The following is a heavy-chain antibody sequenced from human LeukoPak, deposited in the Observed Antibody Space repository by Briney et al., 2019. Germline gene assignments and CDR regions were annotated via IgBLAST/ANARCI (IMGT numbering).Heavy chain of an antibody. V-gene: IGHV1-69*01. CDR2: IIPIFGTA. Sequence: SVKVSCKASGGTFSSYAISWVRQAPGQGLEWMGGIIPIFGTANYAQKFQGRVTITADESTSTAYMELSSLRYEDTAVYYCARDNVICSSTSCYQDYYYYYMDVWGKGTTVTVSS. CDR3: ARDNVICSSTSCYQDYYYYYMDV. J-gene: IGHJ6*03. CDR1: GGTFSSYA. D-gene: IGHD2-2*01.